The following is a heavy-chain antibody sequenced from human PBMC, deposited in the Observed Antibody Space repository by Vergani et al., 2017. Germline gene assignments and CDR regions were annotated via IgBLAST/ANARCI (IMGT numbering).Heavy chain of an antibody. CDR3: ARGGRYCVVGATSFDY. CDR1: GGTFSSYT. J-gene: IGHJ4*02. D-gene: IGHD1-26*01. Sequence: QVQLVQSGAEVKKPGSSVKVSCKASGGTFSSYTISWVRQAPGQGLEWLGGIIPIFGTENYAQQFQGRVTITADDSKSTAYMELSSLRSEDTAVYYCARGGRYCVVGATSFDYWGQGTLVTVSS. V-gene: IGHV1-69*01. CDR2: IIPIFGTE.